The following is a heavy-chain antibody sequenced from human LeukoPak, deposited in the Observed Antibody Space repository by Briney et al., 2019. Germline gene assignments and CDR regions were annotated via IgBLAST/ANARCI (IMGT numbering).Heavy chain of an antibody. J-gene: IGHJ5*02. Sequence: GGSLRLSCAASGFTFDDYAMHWVRQAPGKGLEWVSGISWNSGSIGYADSVKGRFTISRDNAKNSLYLQMNSLRAEDTALYYCAVSPSATAISTWGQGTLVTVSS. D-gene: IGHD2-2*02. V-gene: IGHV3-9*01. CDR1: GFTFDDYA. CDR2: ISWNSGSI. CDR3: AVSPSATAIST.